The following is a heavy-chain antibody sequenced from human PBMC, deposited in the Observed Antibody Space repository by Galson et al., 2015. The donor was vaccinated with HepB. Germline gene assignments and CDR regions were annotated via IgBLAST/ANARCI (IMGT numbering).Heavy chain of an antibody. CDR1: GFTFSSYA. D-gene: IGHD2-2*01. J-gene: IGHJ2*01. V-gene: IGHV3-23*01. CDR2: ISGSGGST. Sequence: SLRLSCAASGFTFSSYAMSWVRQAPGKGLEWVSAISGSGGSTYYADSVKGRFTISRDNSKNTLYLQMNSLRAEDTAVYYCANSRGYCSSTSCPYWYFDLWGRGTLVTVSS. CDR3: ANSRGYCSSTSCPYWYFDL.